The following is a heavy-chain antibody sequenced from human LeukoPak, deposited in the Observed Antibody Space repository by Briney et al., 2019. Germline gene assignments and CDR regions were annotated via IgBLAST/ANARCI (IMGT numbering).Heavy chain of an antibody. D-gene: IGHD3-22*01. Sequence: GGSLRLSCAASGFTFSSYSMNWVRQAPGKGLEWVSSISSSSSYIYYADSVKGRFTISRDNAKNSLYLQMNSLRAEDTAVYYCARDAGYYGSSDPLGGYYYYYMDVWGKGTTVTVSS. CDR2: ISSSSSYI. CDR1: GFTFSSYS. J-gene: IGHJ6*03. CDR3: ARDAGYYGSSDPLGGYYYYYMDV. V-gene: IGHV3-21*01.